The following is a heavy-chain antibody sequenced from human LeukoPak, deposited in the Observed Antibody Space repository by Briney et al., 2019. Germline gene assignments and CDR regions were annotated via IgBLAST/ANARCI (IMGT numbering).Heavy chain of an antibody. D-gene: IGHD3-3*01. CDR1: GGSISSSSYY. Sequence: SETLSLTCTVSGGSISSSSYYWSWIRQPPGKGLEWIGYIYYSGSTNYNPSLKSRVTISVDTSKNQFSLKLSSVTAADTAVYYCAGKEVPYYDFWSGYYRYWGQGTLVTVSS. V-gene: IGHV4-61*01. CDR3: AGKEVPYYDFWSGYYRY. J-gene: IGHJ4*02. CDR2: IYYSGST.